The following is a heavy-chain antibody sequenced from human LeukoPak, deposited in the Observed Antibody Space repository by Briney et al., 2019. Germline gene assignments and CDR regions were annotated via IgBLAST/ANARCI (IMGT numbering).Heavy chain of an antibody. V-gene: IGHV3-7*01. CDR1: GFTFSSYS. J-gene: IGHJ4*02. D-gene: IGHD6-19*01. Sequence: GGSLRLSCAASGFTFSSYSMIWVRQAPGKGLEWVANTKQDGSEKYYVDSVKGRFTISRDNAKNSLYLQMNSLRAEDTAVYYCATSTGYSSGWCDYWGQGTLVAVSS. CDR2: TKQDGSEK. CDR3: ATSTGYSSGWCDY.